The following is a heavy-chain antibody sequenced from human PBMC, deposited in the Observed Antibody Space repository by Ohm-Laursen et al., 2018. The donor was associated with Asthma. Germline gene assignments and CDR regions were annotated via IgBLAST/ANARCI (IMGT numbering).Heavy chain of an antibody. CDR2: ISGSGGSS. CDR3: AKDSSEVVAADEY. Sequence: SLRLSCTASAFTFSSYAMSWVRQAPGKGLEWVSAISGSGGSSYYADSVKGRFTISRDNSKNTLYLQMNSLRAEDTAVYYCAKDSSEVVAADEYWGQGTLVTVSS. CDR1: AFTFSSYA. J-gene: IGHJ4*02. D-gene: IGHD2-15*01. V-gene: IGHV3-23*01.